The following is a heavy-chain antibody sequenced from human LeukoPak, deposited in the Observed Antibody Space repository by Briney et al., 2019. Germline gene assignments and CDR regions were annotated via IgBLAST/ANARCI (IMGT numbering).Heavy chain of an antibody. D-gene: IGHD2-2*01. CDR1: GYTFIIFG. Sequence: ASVTVSCKTSGYTFIIFGINWVRQAPGQGLEWMGWISGNNDNPNYGQKFQGRFTVTTDSSTSTAYMELRNLRFDDTAVYYCARDGTSTDDYWGQGTLVTVSS. J-gene: IGHJ4*02. CDR2: ISGNNDNP. V-gene: IGHV1-18*01. CDR3: ARDGTSTDDY.